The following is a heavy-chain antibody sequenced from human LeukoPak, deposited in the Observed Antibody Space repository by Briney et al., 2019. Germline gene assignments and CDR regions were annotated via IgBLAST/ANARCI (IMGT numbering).Heavy chain of an antibody. CDR3: ARDQRLLGAFDI. D-gene: IGHD6-25*01. V-gene: IGHV3-64*01. Sequence: GGSLRLSCAASGFTFSSYAMHWVRQAPGKGLEYVSAISSNGGSTYYANSVKGRFTISRDNSKSTLYLQMGSLRAEDMAVYYCARDQRLLGAFDIWGQGTMVTVSS. CDR2: ISSNGGST. J-gene: IGHJ3*02. CDR1: GFTFSSYA.